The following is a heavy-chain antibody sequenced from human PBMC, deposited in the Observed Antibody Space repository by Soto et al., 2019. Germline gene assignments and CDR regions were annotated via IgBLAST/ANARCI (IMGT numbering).Heavy chain of an antibody. V-gene: IGHV2-5*02. Sequence: QITLKESGPTLVKPTQTLTLTCTFSGFSLSTSGVGVGWIRQPPGKALEWLALLYWDDDKRYSPSLKSRLTISKDTSKNPVVLTMTNMDPVDTATYYCARRRNKFDYWGQGTLVTVSS. CDR3: ARRRNKFDY. CDR2: LYWDDDK. J-gene: IGHJ4*02. CDR1: GFSLSTSGVG.